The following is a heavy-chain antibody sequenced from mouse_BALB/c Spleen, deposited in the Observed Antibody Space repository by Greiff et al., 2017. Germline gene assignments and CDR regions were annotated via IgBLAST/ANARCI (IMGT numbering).Heavy chain of an antibody. J-gene: IGHJ2*01. V-gene: IGHV5-6-4*01. Sequence: EVKLVESGGGLVKPGGSLKLSCAASGFTFSSYTMSWVRQTPEKRLEWVATISSGGSYTYYPDSVKGRFTISRDNAKNTLYLQMSSLKSEDTAMYYCTRDRTTFDYWGQGTTLTVSS. D-gene: IGHD2-12*01. CDR3: TRDRTTFDY. CDR2: ISSGGSYT. CDR1: GFTFSSYT.